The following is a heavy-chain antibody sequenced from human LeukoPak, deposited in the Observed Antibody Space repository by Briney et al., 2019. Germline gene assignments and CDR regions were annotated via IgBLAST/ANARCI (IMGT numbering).Heavy chain of an antibody. CDR1: GFTFSRAS. V-gene: IGHV3-15*01. D-gene: IGHD3-16*01. J-gene: IGHJ4*02. CDR2: IKNKTDGGTT. Sequence: PGGSLRLSCAASGFTFSRASMSWVRQAPGKGLEWVGRIKNKTDGGTTDYAAPVKGRFTISRDDSKNTLYLQMNSLNTDDTAVYYCTAGGGAASYWGRGTLVTVSS. CDR3: TAGGGAASY.